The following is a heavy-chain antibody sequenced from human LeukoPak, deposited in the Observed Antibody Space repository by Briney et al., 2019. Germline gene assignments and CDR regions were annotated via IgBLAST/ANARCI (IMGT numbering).Heavy chain of an antibody. CDR2: IYYSGST. Sequence: SQTLSLTCTVSGGSISSGCYYWIWIRQHPGKGLEWIGNIYYSGSTYYNPSIKSRVTISVDKPKNQFSLKLSSVTAADRAVYYCASYSYGYENFDCWGQGTLVTVSS. CDR3: ASYSYGYENFDC. J-gene: IGHJ4*02. D-gene: IGHD5-18*01. V-gene: IGHV4-31*03. CDR1: GGSISSGCYY.